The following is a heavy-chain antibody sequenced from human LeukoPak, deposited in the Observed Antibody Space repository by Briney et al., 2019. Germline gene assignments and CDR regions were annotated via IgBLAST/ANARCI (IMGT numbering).Heavy chain of an antibody. D-gene: IGHD7-27*01. CDR1: GFTFSGYG. J-gene: IGHJ4*02. Sequence: GGSLRLSCAASGFTFSGYGMSWVRQAPGKGLKWVSTITTGGPNTYYADSVKGRFTVSRDDSKNTLYLQMNSLRAEDTAVYYCAKDGGLWVSAHWGDSWGRGTLVTVSS. CDR3: AKDGGLWVSAHWGDS. CDR2: ITTGGPNT. V-gene: IGHV3-23*01.